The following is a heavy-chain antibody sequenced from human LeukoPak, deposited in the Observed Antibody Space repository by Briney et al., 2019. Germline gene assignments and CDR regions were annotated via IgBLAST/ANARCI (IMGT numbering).Heavy chain of an antibody. CDR1: GGSTSSDY. J-gene: IGHJ2*01. D-gene: IGHD3-16*01. CDR2: VYNSGDT. CDR3: ARLKLGAYFDL. V-gene: IGHV4-59*08. Sequence: SETLSLTCTVSGGSTSSDYWSWIRQSPGKGLEWVGYVYNSGDTGKNPSLKSRVTILLDTSKNQCSLKLTTVSAADTAVYYCARLKLGAYFDLWGRGTLVTVSS.